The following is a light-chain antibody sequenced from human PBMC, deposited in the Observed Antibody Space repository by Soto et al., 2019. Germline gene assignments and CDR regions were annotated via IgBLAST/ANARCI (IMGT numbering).Light chain of an antibody. CDR1: KLGDKY. CDR3: QAWDSSTVV. Sequence: SYELTQPPSGSVSPGQTASITCSGDKLGDKYACWYQQKPGQSPVLVIYQDNKRPSGIPERFSGSNSGNTATLTISGTQAMDQADYYCQAWDSSTVVFGGGTKVTFL. V-gene: IGLV3-1*01. J-gene: IGLJ2*01. CDR2: QDN.